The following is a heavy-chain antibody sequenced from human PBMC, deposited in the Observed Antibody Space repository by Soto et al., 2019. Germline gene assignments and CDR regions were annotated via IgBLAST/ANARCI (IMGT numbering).Heavy chain of an antibody. CDR1: GFTFSSYG. D-gene: IGHD3-16*01. Sequence: QVQLVESGGGVVQPGRSLRLSCAASGFTFSSYGMHWVRQAPGKGLEWVAVISYDGSNKYYADSVKGRFIISRDNSKNTLYLQMNSLRAEDTAVYYCANLPEMGYYGMDVWGQGTTVTVSS. CDR2: ISYDGSNK. V-gene: IGHV3-30*18. CDR3: ANLPEMGYYGMDV. J-gene: IGHJ6*02.